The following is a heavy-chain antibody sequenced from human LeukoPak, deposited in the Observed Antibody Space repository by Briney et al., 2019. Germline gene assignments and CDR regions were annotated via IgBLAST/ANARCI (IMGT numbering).Heavy chain of an antibody. CDR3: ARENWVLPYDY. CDR1: GFTFSSYW. V-gene: IGHV3-7*01. CDR2: IKQDGSEK. Sequence: GGSLRLSCAASGFTFSSYWMSWVRQAPGKGLEWVANIKQDGSEKYYVDSVKGRFTISRDNAKDSLYLQMNSLRAEDTAVYYCARENWVLPYDYWGQGTLVTVSS. J-gene: IGHJ4*02. D-gene: IGHD7-27*01.